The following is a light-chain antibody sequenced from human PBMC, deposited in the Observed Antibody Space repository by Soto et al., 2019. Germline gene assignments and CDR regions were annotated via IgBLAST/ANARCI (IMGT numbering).Light chain of an antibody. Sequence: IVFTQAPGTLSLSPGERATLSCRASQSVSSSYLAWYQQKPGQAPRLLIYDASNRATGIPARFSGSGSGTDFTLTISSLEPEDFAVYYCQQRSNWPLITFGQGTRLEI. CDR3: QQRSNWPLIT. V-gene: IGKV3D-20*02. J-gene: IGKJ5*01. CDR1: QSVSSSY. CDR2: DAS.